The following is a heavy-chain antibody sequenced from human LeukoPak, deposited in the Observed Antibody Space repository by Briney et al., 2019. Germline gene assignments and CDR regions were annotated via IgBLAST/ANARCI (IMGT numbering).Heavy chain of an antibody. CDR3: ARRWNYGIYYHIDV. J-gene: IGHJ6*03. Sequence: SETLSLTCAVYGGSFSNYYWGWIRQSPVKGLEWIGEINDSERTIYNPSLKSRVTISVDTSKNQFSLRLNSVTAADTAIYYCARRWNYGIYYHIDVRGKGTTVTVSS. CDR1: GGSFSNYY. CDR2: INDSERT. D-gene: IGHD1-7*01. V-gene: IGHV4-34*01.